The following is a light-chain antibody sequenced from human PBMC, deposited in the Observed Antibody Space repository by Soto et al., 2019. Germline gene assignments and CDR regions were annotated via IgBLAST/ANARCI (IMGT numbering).Light chain of an antibody. CDR3: QQYYSYPS. V-gene: IGKV1-8*01. Sequence: AIGMTQSPSSLSPSTGDRVTITCRASQGISSYLAWYQQKPGKAPKLLIYAASTLQSGVPSRLSGSGSGTDFTLTISCMQSEDFATYYCQQYYSYPSFGQGTKVDIK. J-gene: IGKJ1*01. CDR2: AAS. CDR1: QGISSY.